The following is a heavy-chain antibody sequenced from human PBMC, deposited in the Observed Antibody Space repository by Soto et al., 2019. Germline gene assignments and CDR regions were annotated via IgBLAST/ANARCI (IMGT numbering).Heavy chain of an antibody. J-gene: IGHJ4*02. CDR1: GYTFTSYY. CDR3: ARVSPTRGGYSYGGEPLDY. D-gene: IGHD5-18*01. Sequence: ASVKVSCKASGYTFTSYYMHWVRQAPGQGLEWMGIINPSGGSTSYAQKFQGRVTMTRDTSTSPVYMELSSLRSEDTAVYYCARVSPTRGGYSYGGEPLDYWGQGTLVTVSS. CDR2: INPSGGST. V-gene: IGHV1-46*01.